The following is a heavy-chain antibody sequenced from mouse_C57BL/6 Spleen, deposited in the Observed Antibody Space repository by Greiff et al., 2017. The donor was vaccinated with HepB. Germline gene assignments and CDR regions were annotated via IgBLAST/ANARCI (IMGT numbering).Heavy chain of an antibody. CDR1: GYSITSGYY. J-gene: IGHJ2*01. V-gene: IGHV3-6*01. Sequence: VQLKESGPGLVKPSQSLSLTCSVTGYSITSGYYWNWIRQFPGNKLEWMGYISYDGSNNYNPSLKNRISITRDTSKNQFFLKLNSVTTEDTATYYCARDEYGSSYFDYWGQGTTLTVSS. CDR2: ISYDGSN. D-gene: IGHD1-1*01. CDR3: ARDEYGSSYFDY.